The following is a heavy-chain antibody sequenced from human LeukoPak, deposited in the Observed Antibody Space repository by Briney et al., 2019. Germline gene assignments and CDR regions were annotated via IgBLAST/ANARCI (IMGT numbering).Heavy chain of an antibody. Sequence: PSETLSLTCTVSGGSISSGGYYWSWIRQHPGKGLEWIGYIYYSGSTYYNPSLKSRVTISVDTSKNQFSLKLSSVTAADTAVYYCARGHYDFWSGYYGGMDVWGQGTTVTVSS. V-gene: IGHV4-31*03. CDR3: ARGHYDFWSGYYGGMDV. J-gene: IGHJ6*02. CDR1: GGSISSGGYY. CDR2: IYYSGST. D-gene: IGHD3-3*01.